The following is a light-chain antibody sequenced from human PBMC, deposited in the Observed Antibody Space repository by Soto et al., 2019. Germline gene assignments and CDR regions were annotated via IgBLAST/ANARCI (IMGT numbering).Light chain of an antibody. CDR3: QKSYSTTWT. CDR1: QGISTY. V-gene: IGKV1-39*01. Sequence: DIQMSQSPSYLSASVGDRITITCRASQGISTYLNWYQQKPGKAPKLLIYAASSLQSGVPSRFSGSGSETDFTLTISSLQPEDFATYSCQKSYSTTWTFGQGTKVDIK. CDR2: AAS. J-gene: IGKJ1*01.